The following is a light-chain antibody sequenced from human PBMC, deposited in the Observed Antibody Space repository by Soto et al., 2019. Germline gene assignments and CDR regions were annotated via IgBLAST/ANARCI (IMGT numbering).Light chain of an antibody. V-gene: IGKV3D-20*01. CDR1: QRVSGGF. CDR3: QQYGSSGT. CDR2: DTS. J-gene: IGKJ1*01. Sequence: LPQSADSLSLTPALRASLPSGASQRVSGGFLAWYQQKPGLAPRLILYDTSFRATGIPDRFSGSGSGTDFTLTISRLEPEDFAVYYCQQYGSSGTFGQGTKVDIK.